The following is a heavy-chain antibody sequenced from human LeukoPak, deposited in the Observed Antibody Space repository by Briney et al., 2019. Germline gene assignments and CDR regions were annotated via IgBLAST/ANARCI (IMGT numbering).Heavy chain of an antibody. J-gene: IGHJ4*02. CDR1: GFTFSNYW. CDR2: IKQDGEK. D-gene: IGHD2-2*01. V-gene: IGHV3-7*01. CDR3: ATFKYGEHFDY. Sequence: GGSLRLSCVASGFTFSNYWMSWVRQAPGKGLEWVANIKQDGEKYYVDSVKGRFTISRDNAKNSLYLQMNGLRAEDTAVYYCATFKYGEHFDYWGQETLVTVSS.